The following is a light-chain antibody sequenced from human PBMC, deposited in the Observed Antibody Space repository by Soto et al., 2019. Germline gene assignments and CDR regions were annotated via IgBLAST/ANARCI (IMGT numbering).Light chain of an antibody. CDR3: QQYDTWPFT. J-gene: IGKJ4*01. CDR1: QGVRGH. V-gene: IGKV3-15*01. CDR2: DSS. Sequence: EIVVTQSPAILSVSPWERVSLYCRASQGVRGHLAWYRQTPGQTPRLLIHDSSSRATGVPARFSASGSGTEFVLTIISLHSEAFAINYCQQYDTWPFTFGGGTKIEIK.